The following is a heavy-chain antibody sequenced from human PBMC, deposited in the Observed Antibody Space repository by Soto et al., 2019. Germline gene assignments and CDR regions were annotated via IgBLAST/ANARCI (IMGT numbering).Heavy chain of an antibody. D-gene: IGHD2-2*01. CDR3: ARACSSNSCYDVFDY. CDR1: GDFISSYY. Sequence: SETLSLTCSVSGDFISSYYWSWIRQPAGKGLEWIGRIYTSGSTNYNPSLKSRVTMSVDTSKNQFSLKLSSVTAADTAVYYCARACSSNSCYDVFDYWGQGTLVTVSS. CDR2: IYTSGST. V-gene: IGHV4-4*07. J-gene: IGHJ4*02.